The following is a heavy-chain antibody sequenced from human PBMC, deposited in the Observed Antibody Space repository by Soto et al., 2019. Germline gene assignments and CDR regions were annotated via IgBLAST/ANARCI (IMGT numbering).Heavy chain of an antibody. V-gene: IGHV4-31*03. CDR2: IHYSGST. Sequence: QVQLQESGPGLVEPSQTLSLTCTVSGGSISGEGYYWSWIRQYSGRGLEWIGYIHYSGSTYYNPSLKNRVIISVDTSKPHFYLNLISVTAADTAVYYCARAWTATAGWAHWFAPWGQGTLVTVSS. CDR3: ARAWTATAGWAHWFAP. D-gene: IGHD6-13*01. CDR1: GGSISGEGYY. J-gene: IGHJ5*02.